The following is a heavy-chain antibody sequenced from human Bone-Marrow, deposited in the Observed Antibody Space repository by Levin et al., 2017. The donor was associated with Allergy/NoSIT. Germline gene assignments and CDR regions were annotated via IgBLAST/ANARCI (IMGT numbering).Heavy chain of an antibody. J-gene: IGHJ4*02. CDR3: ARGVDRGVDY. CDR1: GYTFTRSD. D-gene: IGHD3-10*01. Sequence: PGGSLRLSCKASGYTFTRSDLNWVRQAPGQGLEWMGWMSPNNANTGYAQKFQDRVTMTRNISVSTAYMEVSNLRSEDTAVYYCARGVDRGVDYWGQGTLVTVSS. V-gene: IGHV1-8*01. CDR2: MSPNNANT.